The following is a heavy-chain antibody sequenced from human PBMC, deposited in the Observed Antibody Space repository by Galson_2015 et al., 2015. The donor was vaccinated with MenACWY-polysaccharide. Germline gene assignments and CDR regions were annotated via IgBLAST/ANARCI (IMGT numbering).Heavy chain of an antibody. CDR1: GFTFSSFA. CDR2: ISGSGGST. V-gene: IGHV3-23*01. Sequence: SLRLSCAASGFTFSSFAMSWVRQAPGKGLEWVSTISGSGGSTYYADSVKGRFTISRDNSKNTLYLQMNSLRAADTAVYYCAKGRGAGLESFDYWGQGTLVTVSS. CDR3: AKGRGAGLESFDY. J-gene: IGHJ4*02. D-gene: IGHD1-1*01.